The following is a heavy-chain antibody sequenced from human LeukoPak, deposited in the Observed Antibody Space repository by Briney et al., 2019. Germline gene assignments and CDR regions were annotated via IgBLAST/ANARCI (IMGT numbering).Heavy chain of an antibody. CDR3: ARAYGCSGGRCYADY. CDR2: IYPGDSDT. CDR1: GYSFNTYW. Sequence: GESLKISCKGSGYSFNTYWIGWERQMPGKGLEWMGIIYPGDSDTTYSPSFQGQVTISVDKSISTAYLQWSSLKASDTAFYHCARAYGCSGGRCYADYWGPGTPVTVSS. V-gene: IGHV5-51*01. J-gene: IGHJ4*02. D-gene: IGHD2-15*01.